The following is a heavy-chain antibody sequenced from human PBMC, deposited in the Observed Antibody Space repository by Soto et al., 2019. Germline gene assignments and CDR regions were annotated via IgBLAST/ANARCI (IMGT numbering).Heavy chain of an antibody. V-gene: IGHV3-30*18. Sequence: GGSLRLSCAASGFTFSSYGMHWVRQAPGKGLEWVAVISYDGSNKYYADSVKGRFTISRDNSKNTLYLQMNSLRAEDTAVYYCAKDRYSYHALFDYWGQGTLVTVSS. CDR1: GFTFSSYG. J-gene: IGHJ4*02. D-gene: IGHD5-18*01. CDR2: ISYDGSNK. CDR3: AKDRYSYHALFDY.